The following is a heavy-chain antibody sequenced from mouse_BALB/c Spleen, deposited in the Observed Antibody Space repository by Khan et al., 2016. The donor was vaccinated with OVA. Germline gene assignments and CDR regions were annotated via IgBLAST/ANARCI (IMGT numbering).Heavy chain of an antibody. V-gene: IGHV2-4-1*01. Sequence: QVQLQQSGPGLVQPSQSLSITCTVTDFSLSTYGIHWVRQSPGKGLEWLGVIWSGGSTDYNAAFISRLSISKDNSKSQVFFKMNSLQADDTAIYYCARVYYGYDRYFDVWGAGTTVTVAS. CDR1: DFSLSTYG. CDR2: IWSGGST. J-gene: IGHJ1*01. D-gene: IGHD2-2*01. CDR3: ARVYYGYDRYFDV.